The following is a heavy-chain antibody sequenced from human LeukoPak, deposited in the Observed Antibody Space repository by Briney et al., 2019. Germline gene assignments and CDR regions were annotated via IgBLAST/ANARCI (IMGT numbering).Heavy chain of an antibody. CDR1: GGTFSSYA. CDR2: IIPILGIA. Sequence: ASVKVSCKASGGTFSSYAISWVRQAPGQGLEWMGRIIPILGIANYAQKFQGRVTITADKSTSTAYMELSSLRSEDTAVYYCSYERHLFPAAAHTDYWGQGTLVTVSS. V-gene: IGHV1-69*04. D-gene: IGHD6-13*01. CDR3: SYERHLFPAAAHTDY. J-gene: IGHJ4*02.